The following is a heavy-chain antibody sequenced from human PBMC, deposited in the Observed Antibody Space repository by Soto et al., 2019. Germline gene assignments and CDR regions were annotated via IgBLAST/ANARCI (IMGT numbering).Heavy chain of an antibody. CDR2: INHSGST. V-gene: IGHV4-34*01. Sequence: SSETLSLTCAVYGGPFSGYYWSWIRQPPGKGLEWIGEINHSGSTNYNPSLKSRVTISVDTSKNQFSLKLSSVTAADTAVYYCARGTRTTVTTFYYYYGMDVWGQGTTVTVSS. D-gene: IGHD4-17*01. CDR3: ARGTRTTVTTFYYYYGMDV. J-gene: IGHJ6*02. CDR1: GGPFSGYY.